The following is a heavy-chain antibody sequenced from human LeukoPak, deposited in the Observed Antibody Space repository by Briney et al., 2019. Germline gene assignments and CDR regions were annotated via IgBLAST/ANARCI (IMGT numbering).Heavy chain of an antibody. J-gene: IGHJ4*02. CDR2: INWNGGST. V-gene: IGHV3-20*04. Sequence: WGSLRLSCAASGFTFDDYGMTWVRQTPGKGLEWVSTINWNGGSTAYADSVKGRFTISRDNAKNSLYLQMNSLRAEDAAVYYCAKEDCSGGRCYSLHYWGQGTLVTVSS. D-gene: IGHD2-15*01. CDR3: AKEDCSGGRCYSLHY. CDR1: GFTFDDYG.